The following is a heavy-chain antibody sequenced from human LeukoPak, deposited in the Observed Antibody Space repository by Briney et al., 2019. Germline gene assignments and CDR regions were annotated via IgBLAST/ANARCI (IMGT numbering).Heavy chain of an antibody. CDR3: ARGSYYYDSSGYYPDFDY. Sequence: ASVKVSCKASGGTFSSYAISWVRQAPGQGLEWMGWISAYNGNTNYAQKLLGRVTMTTDTSTGTAYMELRSLRSDDTAVYYCARGSYYYDSSGYYPDFDYWGQGTLVTVSS. V-gene: IGHV1-18*01. CDR2: ISAYNGNT. J-gene: IGHJ4*02. D-gene: IGHD3-22*01. CDR1: GGTFSSYA.